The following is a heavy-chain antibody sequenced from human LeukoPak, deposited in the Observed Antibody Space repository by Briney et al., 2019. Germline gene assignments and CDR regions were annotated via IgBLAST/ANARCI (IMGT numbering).Heavy chain of an antibody. J-gene: IGHJ6*02. CDR3: ARDPGVRYYDFWSGYYSEYYGMDV. CDR1: GFTFSSYS. CDR2: ISSSSSYI. D-gene: IGHD3-3*01. Sequence: GGSLRLSCAASGFTFSSYSMNWVRQAPGKGLEWVSSISSSSSYIYYADSVKGRFTISRDNAKNSLYLQMNSLRAEDTAVYYCARDPGVRYYDFWSGYYSEYYGMDVWGQGTTVTVSS. V-gene: IGHV3-21*01.